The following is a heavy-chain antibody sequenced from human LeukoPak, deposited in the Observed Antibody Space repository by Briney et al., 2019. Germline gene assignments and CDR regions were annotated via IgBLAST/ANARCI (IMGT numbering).Heavy chain of an antibody. V-gene: IGHV3-20*04. CDR2: INWNGGST. D-gene: IGHD3-3*01. CDR3: ARIIGYDFWSGNYYYMDV. J-gene: IGHJ6*03. Sequence: GGSLRLSCAASGFTVSSNYMSWVRQAPGKGLEWVSGINWNGGSTGYADSVKGRFTISRDNAKNSLYLQMNSLRAEDTALYYCARIIGYDFWSGNYYYMDVWGKGTTVTVSS. CDR1: GFTVSSNY.